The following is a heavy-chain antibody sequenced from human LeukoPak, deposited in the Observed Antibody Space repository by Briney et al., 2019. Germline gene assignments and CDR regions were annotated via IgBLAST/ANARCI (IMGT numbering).Heavy chain of an antibody. CDR3: ATPYCGAISCLDVFDI. J-gene: IGHJ3*02. CDR1: GVSISSDKYY. CDR2: MYYSGST. V-gene: IGHV4-31*03. D-gene: IGHD2-21*01. Sequence: PSETLSLTCTVSGVSISSDKYYWSWIRPRPGKGLEWIGSMYYSGSTSYNPSLKSRVSISVDTSKSQFSLKLSSVTAADTAVYYCATPYCGAISCLDVFDIWGQGTMVTVSS.